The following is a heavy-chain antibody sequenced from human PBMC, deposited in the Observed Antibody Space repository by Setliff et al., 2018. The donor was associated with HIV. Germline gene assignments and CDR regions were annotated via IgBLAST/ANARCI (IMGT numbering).Heavy chain of an antibody. J-gene: IGHJ6*02. D-gene: IGHD3-3*01. V-gene: IGHV4-59*11. Sequence: SETLSLTCAVSGGSISSHYWSWIRQPPGKGLEWIGYIYYSGSTNYNPSLKSRVTISVDTSKNQFSLKLSSVTAADTAVYYCARAEGATYYNFSYYYGMDVWGQGTTVTVSS. CDR1: GGSISSHY. CDR2: IYYSGST. CDR3: ARAEGATYYNFSYYYGMDV.